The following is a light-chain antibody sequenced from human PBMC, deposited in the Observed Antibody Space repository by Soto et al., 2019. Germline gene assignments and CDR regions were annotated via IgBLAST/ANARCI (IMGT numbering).Light chain of an antibody. Sequence: SYELTQPPSVSVAPGGTARITCGGNSIGSKSVHWYQQRPGQAPVLVIYHDYDRPSGIPERFSGTNSGHTATLTISRVEAGDEADYYCQVWDSSSDRHVVFGGGTKLTVL. CDR2: HDY. V-gene: IGLV3-21*04. CDR1: SIGSKS. CDR3: QVWDSSSDRHVV. J-gene: IGLJ2*01.